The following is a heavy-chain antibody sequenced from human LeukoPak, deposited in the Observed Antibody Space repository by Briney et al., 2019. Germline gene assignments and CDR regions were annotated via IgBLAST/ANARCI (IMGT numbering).Heavy chain of an antibody. CDR3: AKSKPYYYGSGSYYKNPFDY. Sequence: GGSLRLSCAASGFTFSSYAMSWVRQAPGKGLEWVSAISGSGDSTYYADSVKGRLTISRDNSKNSLYLQMNSLRAEDTAIYYCAKSKPYYYGSGSYYKNPFDYWGQGTLVTVSS. CDR1: GFTFSSYA. V-gene: IGHV3-23*01. J-gene: IGHJ4*02. CDR2: ISGSGDST. D-gene: IGHD3-10*01.